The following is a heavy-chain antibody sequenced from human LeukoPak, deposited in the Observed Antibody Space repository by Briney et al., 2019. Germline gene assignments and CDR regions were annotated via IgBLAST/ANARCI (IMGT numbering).Heavy chain of an antibody. CDR1: GYTFTSYA. CDR3: AREVESGWDYFDY. J-gene: IGHJ4*02. Sequence: ASVKVSCKASGYTFTSYAMHWVRQAPGQRLEWMGWINAGNGNTKYSQKFQGRVTITRDTSAGTAYMELSSLRSEDTAVYYCAREVESGWDYFDYWGQGTLVTVSS. D-gene: IGHD6-19*01. V-gene: IGHV1-3*01. CDR2: INAGNGNT.